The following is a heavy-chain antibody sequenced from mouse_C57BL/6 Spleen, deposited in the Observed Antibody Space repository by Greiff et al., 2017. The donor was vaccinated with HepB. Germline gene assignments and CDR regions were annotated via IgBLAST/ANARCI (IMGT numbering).Heavy chain of an antibody. CDR1: GYTFTSYW. V-gene: IGHV1-64*01. CDR3: ASYDYYAMDY. J-gene: IGHJ4*01. Sequence: VKLMESGAELVKPGASVKLSCKASGYTFTSYWMHWVKQRPGQGLEWIGMIHPNSGSTNYNEKFKSKATLTVDKSSSTAYMQLSSLTSEDSAVYYCASYDYYAMDYWGQGTSVTVSS. CDR2: IHPNSGST.